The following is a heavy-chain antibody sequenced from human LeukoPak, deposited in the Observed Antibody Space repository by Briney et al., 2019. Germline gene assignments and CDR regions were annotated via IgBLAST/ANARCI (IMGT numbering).Heavy chain of an antibody. CDR2: INTSGST. D-gene: IGHD4-23*01. CDR3: ARDRWTVGSGWYFDL. V-gene: IGHV4-4*07. Sequence: SETLSLTCTVSGGSMSSYYWTWIRQPAGKGLEWIGRINTSGSTYYNPSLNSRVTMSTDTSKNQFSLKLRSVTAADTAVYYCARDRWTVGSGWYFDLWGRGTLVTVSS. CDR1: GGSMSSYY. J-gene: IGHJ2*01.